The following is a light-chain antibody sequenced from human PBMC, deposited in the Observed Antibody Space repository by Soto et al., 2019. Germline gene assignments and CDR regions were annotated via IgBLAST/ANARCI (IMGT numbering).Light chain of an antibody. J-gene: IGLJ1*01. CDR1: SSDVGGYNY. V-gene: IGLV2-11*01. Sequence: QSVLTQPRSVSGYPGQSVTISCTGTSSDVGGYNYVSWYQQYPGKAPKVMIYDVTKRPSGVPDRFSGSKSGNTASLTISGLQAEDEADYYCCSYTGFDSYVFGTGTKLTVL. CDR3: CSYTGFDSYV. CDR2: DVT.